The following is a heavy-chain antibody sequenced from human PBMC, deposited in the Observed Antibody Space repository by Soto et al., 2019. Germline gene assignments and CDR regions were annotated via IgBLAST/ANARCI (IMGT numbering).Heavy chain of an antibody. Sequence: QVQLVESGGGVVQPGRSLRLSCAASGFTFSNNAMDWVRQAPGKGLEWVAVISYDGSNKYIAESVKGRFTISRDNSKNMLFLQMNSLRAEDTAVYYCARGTTTSALSAVDVWGQGTTVTVSS. V-gene: IGHV3-30-3*01. CDR3: ARGTTTSALSAVDV. J-gene: IGHJ6*02. CDR1: GFTFSNNA. D-gene: IGHD1-1*01. CDR2: ISYDGSNK.